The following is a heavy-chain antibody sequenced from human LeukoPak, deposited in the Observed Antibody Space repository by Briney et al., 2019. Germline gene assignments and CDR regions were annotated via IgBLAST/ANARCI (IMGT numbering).Heavy chain of an antibody. V-gene: IGHV1-46*01. CDR2: INPSGGSA. CDR3: ARDLSYGQDY. J-gene: IGHJ4*02. D-gene: IGHD5-18*01. Sequence: ASVKVSCKASGYTFTSYDINWVRQAPGQGLEWMGIINPSGGSASYAQKFQGRVTMTRDTSTSTVYMELSSLRSEDTAVYYCARDLSYGQDYWGQGTLVTVSS. CDR1: GYTFTSYD.